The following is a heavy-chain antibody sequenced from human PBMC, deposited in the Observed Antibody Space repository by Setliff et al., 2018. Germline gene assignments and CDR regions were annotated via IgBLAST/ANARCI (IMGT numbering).Heavy chain of an antibody. Sequence: ASVKVSCKASGGTFSSYGISWVRQAPGQGLEWMGGTIPIFGTTNYAQKFQGRVTIITDESTSTAYMELSCLTSADTAVYYCAREGVDTRSSTDYRYYMDVWGKGTTVTVSS. V-gene: IGHV1-69*05. CDR3: AREGVDTRSSTDYRYYMDV. D-gene: IGHD5-18*01. J-gene: IGHJ6*03. CDR2: TIPIFGTT. CDR1: GGTFSSYG.